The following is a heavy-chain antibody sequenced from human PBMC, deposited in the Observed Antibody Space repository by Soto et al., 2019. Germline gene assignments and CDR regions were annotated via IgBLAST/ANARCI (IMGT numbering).Heavy chain of an antibody. D-gene: IGHD6-19*01. CDR3: ARAYKQWLVVDV. CDR2: IYYSGST. Sequence: SETLSLTCTVSGGSISSYYWSWIRQPPGKGLEWIGYIYYSGSTNYNPSLKSRVTISVDTSKNQFSLKLSSVTAADTAVYYCARAYKQWLVVDVWGKGTTVTVSS. CDR1: GGSISSYY. J-gene: IGHJ6*04. V-gene: IGHV4-59*01.